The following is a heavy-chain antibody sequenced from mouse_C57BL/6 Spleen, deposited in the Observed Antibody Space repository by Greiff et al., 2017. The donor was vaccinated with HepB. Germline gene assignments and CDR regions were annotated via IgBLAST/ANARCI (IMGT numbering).Heavy chain of an antibody. CDR3: AREDYSNYDYFDY. Sequence: VQLQQPGTELVKPGASVKLSCKASGYTFTSYWMHWVKQRPGQALEWIGNINPSNGGTNYNEKFKSKATLTVDKSSSTAYMQLSSLTSEDSAVYYCAREDYSNYDYFDYWGQGTTLTVSS. V-gene: IGHV1-53*01. J-gene: IGHJ2*01. CDR2: INPSNGGT. CDR1: GYTFTSYW. D-gene: IGHD2-5*01.